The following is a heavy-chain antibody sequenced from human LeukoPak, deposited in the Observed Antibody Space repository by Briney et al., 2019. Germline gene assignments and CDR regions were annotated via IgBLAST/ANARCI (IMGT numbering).Heavy chain of an antibody. Sequence: SETLSLTCTVSGGSIGTYYWSWIRQSPGKGVEWIGYIYVTGTRYNPYLQSRVTISVDRSRNQFFLKMSSVTAADTAVYYCARHIGGGIEDMDVWGKGTKVIVSS. CDR1: GGSIGTYY. J-gene: IGHJ6*03. CDR2: IYVTGT. CDR3: ARHIGGGIEDMDV. V-gene: IGHV4-59*08. D-gene: IGHD3-16*02.